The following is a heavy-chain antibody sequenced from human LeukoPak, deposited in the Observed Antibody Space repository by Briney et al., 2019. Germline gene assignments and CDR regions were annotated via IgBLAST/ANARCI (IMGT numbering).Heavy chain of an antibody. CDR2: INHSGST. CDR1: GGSFSGYY. J-gene: IGHJ4*02. Sequence: SETLSLTCAVYGGSFSGYYWSWIRQPPGKGLEWIGEINHSGSTNYNPSLKSRVTISVDTSKNQFSLKLSSVTAADAAVYYCARGKRAAPSYCSGGSCKHFDYWGQGTLVTVSS. D-gene: IGHD2-15*01. V-gene: IGHV4-34*01. CDR3: ARGKRAAPSYCSGGSCKHFDY.